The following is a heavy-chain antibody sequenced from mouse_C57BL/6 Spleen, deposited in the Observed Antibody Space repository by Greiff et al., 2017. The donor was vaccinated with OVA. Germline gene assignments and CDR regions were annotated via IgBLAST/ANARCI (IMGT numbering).Heavy chain of an antibody. CDR1: GYTFTSYW. J-gene: IGHJ2*01. D-gene: IGHD2-3*01. V-gene: IGHV1-69*01. CDR3: ARWDGGRFDY. Sequence: QVQLQQPGAELVMPGASVKLSCKASGYTFTSYWMHWVKQRPGQGLEWIGEIDPSDSYTNYNQKFKGKSTLTVDKSSSTAYMQLSSLTSEDSAVYDCARWDGGRFDYWGQGTTLTVSS. CDR2: IDPSDSYT.